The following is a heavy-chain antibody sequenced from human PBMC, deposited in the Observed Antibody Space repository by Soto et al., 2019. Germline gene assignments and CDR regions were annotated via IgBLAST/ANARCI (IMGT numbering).Heavy chain of an antibody. D-gene: IGHD3-16*02. CDR2: MNPNSGNT. V-gene: IGHV1-8*01. CDR3: ARQWELSGYYYGMDV. Sequence: QVQLVQSGAEVKKPGASVKVSCKASGYTFTSYDINWVRQATGQGLEWMGWMNPNSGNTGYAQKFQGRVTMTRDTSISTAYMELSSLRSDDTAVYYCARQWELSGYYYGMDVWGQGTTVTVSS. J-gene: IGHJ6*02. CDR1: GYTFTSYD.